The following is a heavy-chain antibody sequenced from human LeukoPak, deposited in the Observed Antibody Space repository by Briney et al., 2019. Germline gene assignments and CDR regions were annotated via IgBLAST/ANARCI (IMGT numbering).Heavy chain of an antibody. CDR3: ARGEPYCSGGSCYVLNYGMDV. Sequence: GASVKVSCKASGYTFTSYYMHWVRQAPGQGLEWMGIINPSGGSTSYAQKFQGRVTMTRDISTSTVYMELSRLRSDDTAVYYCARGEPYCSGGSCYVLNYGMDVWRQRTTVTVSS. CDR1: GYTFTSYY. D-gene: IGHD2-15*01. J-gene: IGHJ6*02. V-gene: IGHV1-46*01. CDR2: INPSGGST.